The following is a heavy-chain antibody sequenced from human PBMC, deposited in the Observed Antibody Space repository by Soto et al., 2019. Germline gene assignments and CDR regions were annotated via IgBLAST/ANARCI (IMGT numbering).Heavy chain of an antibody. V-gene: IGHV3-21*01. CDR3: ARDHGVTIFGVVGDAFDI. CDR1: GFTFSSYS. Sequence: GGSLRLSCAASGFTFSSYSMNWVRQAPGKGLEWVSSISSSSSYIYYADSVKGRFTISRDNAKNSLYLQMDSLRAEDTAVYYCARDHGVTIFGVVGDAFDIWGQGTMVTVSS. D-gene: IGHD3-3*01. J-gene: IGHJ3*02. CDR2: ISSSSSYI.